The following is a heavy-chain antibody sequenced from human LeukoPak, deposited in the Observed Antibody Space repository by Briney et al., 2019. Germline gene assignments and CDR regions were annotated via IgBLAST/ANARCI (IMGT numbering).Heavy chain of an antibody. Sequence: GGSLRLSCAASGFTFSSYAMSWVRQAPGKGLEWVSAISGSGGSTYYADSVKGRFTISRDNSKNTLYLQMNSMRAEDTAVYYCAKVSGSWSYYFDYWGQGTLVTVSS. CDR1: GFTFSSYA. D-gene: IGHD6-13*01. CDR2: ISGSGGST. CDR3: AKVSGSWSYYFDY. V-gene: IGHV3-23*01. J-gene: IGHJ4*02.